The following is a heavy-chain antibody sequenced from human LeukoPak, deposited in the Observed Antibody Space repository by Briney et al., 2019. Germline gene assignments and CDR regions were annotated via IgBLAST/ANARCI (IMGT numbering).Heavy chain of an antibody. CDR1: GFTFSSYG. Sequence: GGSLRLSCAASGFTFSSYGMHWVRQAPGKGLEWVAVISYDGSNKYYADSVKGRFTISRDNSKNTLYVQMNSLRAEDTAVYYCAKGAKGMSSSWYLFDYWGQGTLVTVSS. CDR2: ISYDGSNK. V-gene: IGHV3-30*18. D-gene: IGHD6-13*01. CDR3: AKGAKGMSSSWYLFDY. J-gene: IGHJ4*02.